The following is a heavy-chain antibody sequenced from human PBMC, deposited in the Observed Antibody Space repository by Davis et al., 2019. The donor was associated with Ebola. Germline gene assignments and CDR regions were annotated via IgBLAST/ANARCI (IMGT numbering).Heavy chain of an antibody. CDR1: GVTISRHS. V-gene: IGHV4-59*03. CDR2: IFYTGSA. CDR3: SERGSSV. D-gene: IGHD3-10*01. J-gene: IGHJ4*02. Sequence: PSETLSLTCTVSGVTISRHSWSWIRQPPGKRLECIGSIFYTGSAYYYSSLASRATISVDTSKNQFSLKLTSVTAADTAMYYCSERGSSVWGQGALATVSS.